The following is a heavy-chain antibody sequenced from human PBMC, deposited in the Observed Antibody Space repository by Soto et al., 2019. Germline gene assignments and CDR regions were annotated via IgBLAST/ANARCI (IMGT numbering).Heavy chain of an antibody. Sequence: QVQLVQSGAEVKKPGSSVKVSCKASVGTFSSYAISWVRQAPGQGLERMGGIIPSFGTANYAQKFQGRVTITADEATSTGSMELSSLRTEETAVYYCASYSRLRGYLVAYYGMDVWGQGTTVTVSS. J-gene: IGHJ6*01. D-gene: IGHD5-18*01. CDR3: ASYSRLRGYLVAYYGMDV. V-gene: IGHV1-69*01. CDR2: IIPSFGTA. CDR1: VGTFSSYA.